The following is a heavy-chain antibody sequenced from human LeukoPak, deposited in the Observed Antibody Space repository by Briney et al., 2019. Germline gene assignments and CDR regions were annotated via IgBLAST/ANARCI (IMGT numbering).Heavy chain of an antibody. CDR1: GDSIKFYY. Sequence: SETLSLTCTVSGDSIKFYYWSWIRQPTGKGQEWIGYIYYSGSTKYNTSLQSRVTISMDTSKNQVSQKLNSVTAADTAVYYCANDFANEAFDFWCQGTMVTVSS. D-gene: IGHD3-3*01. V-gene: IGHV4-59*01. J-gene: IGHJ3*01. CDR2: IYYSGST. CDR3: ANDFANEAFDF.